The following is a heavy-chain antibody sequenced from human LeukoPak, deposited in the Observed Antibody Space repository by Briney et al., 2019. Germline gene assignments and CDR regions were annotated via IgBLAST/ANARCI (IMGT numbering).Heavy chain of an antibody. CDR2: IYYSGST. D-gene: IGHD4-17*01. V-gene: IGHV4-61*01. CDR1: GGSVSSGSYY. CDR3: ARDHGDFVQHD. J-gene: IGHJ4*02. Sequence: PSETLSLTCTVSGGSVSSGSYYWSWIRQPPGKGLEWIGYIYYSGSTNYNPSLKSRVTISADTSTNEFSLKLRSVTAADTAMYYCARDHGDFVQHDWGQGTLVTVSS.